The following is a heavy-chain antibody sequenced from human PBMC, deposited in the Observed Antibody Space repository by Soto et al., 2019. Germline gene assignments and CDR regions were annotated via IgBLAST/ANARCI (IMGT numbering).Heavy chain of an antibody. D-gene: IGHD3-16*01. CDR3: VLIKEFIGFADLDY. CDR1: GFNFAHDA. J-gene: IGHJ4*02. V-gene: IGHV3-49*03. CDR2: IRSKAYGGTA. Sequence: EVQLLESGGGLVQPGRSLGLSCRASGFNFAHDAMSWFRQAPGKGPEWVGFIRSKAYGGTAEYAASVKGRFIISRDYSEGVTYLQMNSLKTEDTAVYYCVLIKEFIGFADLDYWGQGTLVTVSS.